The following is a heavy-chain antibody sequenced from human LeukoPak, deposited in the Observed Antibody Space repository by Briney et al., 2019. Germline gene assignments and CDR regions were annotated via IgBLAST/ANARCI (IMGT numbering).Heavy chain of an antibody. CDR3: ARVPRFYSSGWQFTGYYFDY. D-gene: IGHD6-19*01. CDR1: GGSFSGYY. J-gene: IGHJ4*02. CDR2: INHSGST. Sequence: SETLSLTCAVYGGSFSGYYWSWIRQPPGKGLEWIGEINHSGSTNYNPSLKSRVTISADTSKNQFSLKLSSVTAADTAVYYCARVPRFYSSGWQFTGYYFDYWGQGTLVTVSS. V-gene: IGHV4-34*01.